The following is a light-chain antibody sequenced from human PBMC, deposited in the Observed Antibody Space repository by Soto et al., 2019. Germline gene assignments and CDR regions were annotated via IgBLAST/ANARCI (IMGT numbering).Light chain of an antibody. CDR1: HSISNC. Sequence: DIQMTQSPSTLSASEGDRVTITCRATHSISNCMGWYQQKPGTDPDVLLYHASNLPSGVPSSFSGSGSGREFGTTFSIMQPDDVAADFSQQYCQQPGTFGHGTKVDIK. V-gene: IGKV1-5*01. J-gene: IGKJ3*01. CDR2: HAS. CDR3: QQYCQQPGT.